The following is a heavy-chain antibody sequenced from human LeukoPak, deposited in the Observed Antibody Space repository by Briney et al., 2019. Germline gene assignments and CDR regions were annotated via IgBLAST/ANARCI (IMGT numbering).Heavy chain of an antibody. V-gene: IGHV4-59*01. CDR3: AQKQWVPYYFHY. Sequence: SETLSLTCTVSGGSISNYYWSWIRQPPGRGLEWIGYIYYSGSTDYNPSLKSRVTISVDTSKNQFSLRLSSVTAADTAVYYCAQKQWVPYYFHYWGQGALVTVSS. CDR2: IYYSGST. D-gene: IGHD1-26*01. CDR1: GGSISNYY. J-gene: IGHJ4*02.